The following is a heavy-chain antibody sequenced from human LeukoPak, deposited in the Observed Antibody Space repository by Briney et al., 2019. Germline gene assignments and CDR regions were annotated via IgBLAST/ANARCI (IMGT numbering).Heavy chain of an antibody. D-gene: IGHD4-17*01. CDR1: GDSISGHY. CDR3: AGGPVTTFF. Sequence: PSETLSLTCSVSGDSISGHYWSWIRQPAGKGLEWVGRIHSSGSTDCNPSLKSRVTLSVDTSNNQCSLRVNSVTAADTAVYYCAGGPVTTFFWGQGALVTVSS. V-gene: IGHV4-4*07. J-gene: IGHJ4*02. CDR2: IHSSGST.